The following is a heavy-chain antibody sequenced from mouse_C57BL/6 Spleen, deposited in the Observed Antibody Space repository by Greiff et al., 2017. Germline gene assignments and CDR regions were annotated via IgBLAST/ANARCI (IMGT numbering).Heavy chain of an antibody. J-gene: IGHJ3*01. CDR1: GYAFSSYW. Sequence: VKLQESGAELVKPGASVKISCKASGYAFSSYWMNWVKQRPGKGLEWIGQIYPGDGDTNYNGKFKGKATLTADKSSSTAYMQLSSLTSEDSAVDFCASYYYGSTAWFAYWGQGTLVTVSA. CDR2: IYPGDGDT. CDR3: ASYYYGSTAWFAY. D-gene: IGHD1-1*01. V-gene: IGHV1-80*01.